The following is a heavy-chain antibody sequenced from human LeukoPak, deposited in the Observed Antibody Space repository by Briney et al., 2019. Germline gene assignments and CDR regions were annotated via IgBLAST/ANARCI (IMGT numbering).Heavy chain of an antibody. CDR3: ARESITGHRDFDY. CDR2: ISSSSSYI. V-gene: IGHV3-21*01. CDR1: GFTFSSYS. D-gene: IGHD1-20*01. Sequence: KPGGSLRLSCAASGFTFSSYSMNWVRQAPGKGLEWVSSISSSSSYIYYADSVKGRFSVSRDNAKNSLYLQMRSLRAEDTAVYYCARESITGHRDFDYWGQGTLVTVSS. J-gene: IGHJ4*02.